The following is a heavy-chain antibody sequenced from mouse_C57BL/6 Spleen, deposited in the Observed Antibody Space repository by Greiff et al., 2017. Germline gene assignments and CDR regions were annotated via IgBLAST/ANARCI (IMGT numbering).Heavy chain of an antibody. D-gene: IGHD1-1*01. CDR3: GRGDYYGSSYYFDY. J-gene: IGHJ2*01. CDR1: GYTFTSYW. CDR2: IYPGSGST. V-gene: IGHV1-55*01. Sequence: VQLQQPGAELVKPGASVKMSCKASGYTFTSYWITWVKQRPGQGLEWIGDIYPGSGSTNYNEKFKSKATLTVDTSSSTAYMQLSSLTAEDSAVYDCGRGDYYGSSYYFDYWGQGTTLTVSS.